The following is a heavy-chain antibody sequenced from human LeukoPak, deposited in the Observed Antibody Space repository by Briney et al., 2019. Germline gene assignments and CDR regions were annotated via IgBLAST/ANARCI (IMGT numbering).Heavy chain of an antibody. D-gene: IGHD3-22*01. Sequence: ASVKVSCKASGFTFTSSAMQWVRQARGQRLEWIGWIVVGSGNTNYAQKFQERVTITRDMSTSTAYMELSSLRSEDTAVYYCAAGLRYYDSSGSYYYGMDVWGQGTTVTVSS. V-gene: IGHV1-58*02. CDR1: GFTFTSSA. J-gene: IGHJ6*02. CDR3: AAGLRYYDSSGSYYYGMDV. CDR2: IVVGSGNT.